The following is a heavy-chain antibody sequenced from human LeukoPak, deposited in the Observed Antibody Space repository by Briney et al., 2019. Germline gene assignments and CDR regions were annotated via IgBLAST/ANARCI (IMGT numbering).Heavy chain of an antibody. V-gene: IGHV1-18*01. Sequence: GASVKVSCKASGYTFTSYGISWVRQAPGQGLEWMGWISAYNGNTNYAQKLQGRVTMTTDTSTSTAYMELRSLRSDDTAVYYCARDGDNSSGYYYQTAFDYWGQGTLVTVSS. D-gene: IGHD3-22*01. CDR3: ARDGDNSSGYYYQTAFDY. CDR1: GYTFTSYG. J-gene: IGHJ4*02. CDR2: ISAYNGNT.